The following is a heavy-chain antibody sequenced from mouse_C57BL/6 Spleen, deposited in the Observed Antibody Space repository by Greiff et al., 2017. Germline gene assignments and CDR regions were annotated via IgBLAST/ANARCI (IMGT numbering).Heavy chain of an antibody. Sequence: QVQLQQSGAELVRPGTSVKMSCKASGYTFTNYWIGWAKQRPGHGLEWIGDIYPGGGYTNYNEKFKGKATLTADKSSSTAYMQFSSLTSEDSAIYYCARSPHYYGSSYEYYFDYWGQGTTLTVSS. CDR1: GYTFTNYW. CDR3: ARSPHYYGSSYEYYFDY. CDR2: IYPGGGYT. D-gene: IGHD1-1*01. J-gene: IGHJ2*01. V-gene: IGHV1-63*01.